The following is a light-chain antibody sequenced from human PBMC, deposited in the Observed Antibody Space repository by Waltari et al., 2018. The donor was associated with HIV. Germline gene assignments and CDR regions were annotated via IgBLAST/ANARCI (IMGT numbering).Light chain of an antibody. CDR1: TSNIGAGYD. Sequence: QSVLTQPPSVSGAPGQRVTISCTGNTSNIGAGYDVPWYQQLPGTAPKLLIYGDANRPSGVPDRFSGSTSGTSASLAITGLRAEDECDYYCQSYDRSLSGVIFGGGTKLTVL. CDR3: QSYDRSLSGVI. V-gene: IGLV1-40*01. CDR2: GDA. J-gene: IGLJ2*01.